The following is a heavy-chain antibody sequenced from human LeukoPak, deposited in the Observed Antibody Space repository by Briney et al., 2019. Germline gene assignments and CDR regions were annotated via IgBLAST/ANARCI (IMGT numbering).Heavy chain of an antibody. J-gene: IGHJ4*02. V-gene: IGHV3-15*01. D-gene: IGHD4-23*01. CDR2: IKSKTDGGTT. CDR1: GFTFSSYW. CDR3: TTVTRYASVGY. Sequence: GSLRLSCAASGFTFSSYWMHWVRQAPGKGLEWVGRIKSKTDGGTTDYAAPVKGRFTISRDDSKNTLYLQMNSLKTEDTAVYYCTTVTRYASVGYWGQGTLVTVSS.